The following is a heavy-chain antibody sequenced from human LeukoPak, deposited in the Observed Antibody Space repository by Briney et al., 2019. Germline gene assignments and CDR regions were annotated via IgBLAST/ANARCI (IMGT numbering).Heavy chain of an antibody. CDR2: IDSDDSRT. CDR1: GFTFSISW. V-gene: IGHV3-74*01. J-gene: IGHJ4*02. Sequence: GGSQRLSCAASGFTFSISWMHWVRQAPGKGLEWVARIDSDDSRTIYADSVKGRFTISRDDAQNTLYLQMNSLRAEDTALYYCAKDVYSSGTGYFDYWGQGTLVTVSS. CDR3: AKDVYSSGTGYFDY. D-gene: IGHD6-19*01.